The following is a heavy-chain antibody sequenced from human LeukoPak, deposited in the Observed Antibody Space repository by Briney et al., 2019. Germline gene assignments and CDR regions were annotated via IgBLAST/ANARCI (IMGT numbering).Heavy chain of an antibody. D-gene: IGHD6-13*01. Sequence: GASVKVSCKASGYTFTSYDINWVRQATGQGLEWMGWTSPNSGNTGYAQRFQGRVTMTRDTSISTAYMELSGLRSDDTAVYYCARDASSHFDYWGQGTLVTVSS. CDR2: TSPNSGNT. CDR3: ARDASSHFDY. J-gene: IGHJ4*02. V-gene: IGHV1-8*01. CDR1: GYTFTSYD.